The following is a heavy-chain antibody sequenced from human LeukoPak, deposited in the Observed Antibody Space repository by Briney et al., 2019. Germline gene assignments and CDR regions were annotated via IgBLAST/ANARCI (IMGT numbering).Heavy chain of an antibody. J-gene: IGHJ6*03. CDR2: IIPIFGTV. CDR3: ARGAPNWNYENYYYYYMDV. Sequence: ASVKVSCKASGGTFSSYAISWVRQAPGQGLEWMGGIIPIFGTVNYAQKFQGRVTITTDESTSTAYMELSSLRSEDTAVYYCARGAPNWNYENYYYYYMDVWGKGTTVTVSS. D-gene: IGHD1-7*01. V-gene: IGHV1-69*05. CDR1: GGTFSSYA.